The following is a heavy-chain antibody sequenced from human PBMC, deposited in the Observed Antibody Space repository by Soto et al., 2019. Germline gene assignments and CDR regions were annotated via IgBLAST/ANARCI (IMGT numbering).Heavy chain of an antibody. CDR1: GFTFSSYA. CDR2: ISGSGGST. V-gene: IGHV3-23*01. CDR3: ATTFPGYQAFDI. Sequence: AGSLRLSCAASGFTFSSYAMSWVRQAPGKGLEWVSAISGSGGSTYYADSVKGRFTISRDNSKNTLYLQMNSLRAEDTAVYYCATTFPGYQAFDIWGQGTMVTVSS. J-gene: IGHJ3*02. D-gene: IGHD2-2*01.